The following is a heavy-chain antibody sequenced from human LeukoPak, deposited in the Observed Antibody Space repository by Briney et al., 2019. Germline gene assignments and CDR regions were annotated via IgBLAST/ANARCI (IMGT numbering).Heavy chain of an antibody. V-gene: IGHV4-39*01. CDR2: IHYSGKT. J-gene: IGHJ5*02. CDR3: ARHPEARNWFDP. CDR1: GGSISSGDYY. Sequence: SETLSLTCTVSGGSISSGDYYWDWIRQPPGKGLEWISNIHYSGKTYYTPSLRGRVTISVDTSKNQFSLKLTFVTAADTAVYYCARHPEARNWFDPWGQGALVTVSS. D-gene: IGHD1-14*01.